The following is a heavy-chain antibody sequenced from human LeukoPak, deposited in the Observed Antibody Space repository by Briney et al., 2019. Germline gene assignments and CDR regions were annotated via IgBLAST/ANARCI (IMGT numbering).Heavy chain of an antibody. CDR3: ASTPSSSSWYYFDY. Sequence: PGGSLTLSCAASGFTFSSYGMHGVRQAPGKGLEWVAVICYDGSNKYYEDSVKGRFTISSDNSKNTLYLQMNSLRAEDTAVYYCASTPSSSSWYYFDYWGQGPLVTVSS. CDR1: GFTFSSYG. D-gene: IGHD6-13*01. V-gene: IGHV3-33*01. J-gene: IGHJ4*02. CDR2: ICYDGSNK.